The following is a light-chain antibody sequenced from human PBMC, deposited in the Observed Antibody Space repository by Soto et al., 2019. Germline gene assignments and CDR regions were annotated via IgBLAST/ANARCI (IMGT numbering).Light chain of an antibody. CDR2: GAS. Sequence: ESVLTQSPGTLCLSPGETATLPCRACQSVSSNYLAWYQQKPGQAPRLLIYGASTRATGIPDRFSGSGSGTDFTLTISRLEPEDSAVHYCQQYGSSPTWTFGQGTKVDIK. CDR1: QSVSSNY. V-gene: IGKV3-20*01. J-gene: IGKJ1*01. CDR3: QQYGSSPTWT.